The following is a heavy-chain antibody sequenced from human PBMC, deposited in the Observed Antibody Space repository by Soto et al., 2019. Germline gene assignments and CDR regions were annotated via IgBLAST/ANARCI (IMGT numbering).Heavy chain of an antibody. Sequence: PGGSLRLSCAASGFTFSNYAMSWVRRAPGEGLEWVSITSGNGDSTHYADSVKGRFTISRDNSKNTLYLQMNSMRAEDTAVYLCAKASGTIWEYYYYYMDVWGKGTTVTVSS. J-gene: IGHJ6*03. CDR1: GFTFSNYA. V-gene: IGHV3-23*01. CDR2: TSGNGDST. CDR3: AKASGTIWEYYYYYMDV. D-gene: IGHD1-26*01.